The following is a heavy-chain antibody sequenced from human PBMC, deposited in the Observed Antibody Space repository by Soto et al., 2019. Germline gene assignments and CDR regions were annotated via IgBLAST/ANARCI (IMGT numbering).Heavy chain of an antibody. CDR1: GYSISSSNW. D-gene: IGHD1-26*01. CDR2: IYYSGTT. CDR3: ARREIQGPIDY. Sequence: QVQLQESGPGLVKPSDTLSLTCAVSGYSISSSNWWGWIRQPPGKGLEWIGYIYYSGTTYYNPSLKSQVTLSVDTYKNQFSLKLTSVTAVDTAVYYCARREIQGPIDYWGQGTLVTFSS. J-gene: IGHJ4*02. V-gene: IGHV4-28*01.